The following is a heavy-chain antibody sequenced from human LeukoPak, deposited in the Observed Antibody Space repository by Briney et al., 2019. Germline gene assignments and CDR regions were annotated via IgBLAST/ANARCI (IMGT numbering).Heavy chain of an antibody. J-gene: IGHJ4*02. V-gene: IGHV3-66*01. CDR3: ARGGLTSVTT. D-gene: IGHD4-17*01. Sequence: GGPLRLSCAASGFTVSSNYMSWVRQAPGKGLEWVSVIYSGGSTYYADSVKGRFIISRDTSKNTLYLQINSLRAEDTAEYYCARGGLTSVTTWGQGTLVTVSS. CDR1: GFTVSSNY. CDR2: IYSGGST.